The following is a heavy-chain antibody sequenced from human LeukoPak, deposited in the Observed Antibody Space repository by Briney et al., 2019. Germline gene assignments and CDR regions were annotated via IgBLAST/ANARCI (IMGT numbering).Heavy chain of an antibody. CDR3: VRGTRINYFDY. D-gene: IGHD2/OR15-2a*01. CDR1: FGSINSYY. CDR2: IYYSGST. Sequence: SETLSLTCTVSFGSINSYYWSWIRQPPGKGLEWIGYIYYSGSTNYNPSLKSRVTLSVDTSKNQFSQNLSSVTAADTAIYYCVRGTRINYFDYWGQGTLVTVSS. J-gene: IGHJ4*02. V-gene: IGHV4-59*08.